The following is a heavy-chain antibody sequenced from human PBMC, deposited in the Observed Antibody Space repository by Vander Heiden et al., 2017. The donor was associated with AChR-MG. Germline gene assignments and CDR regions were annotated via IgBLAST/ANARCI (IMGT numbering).Heavy chain of an antibody. V-gene: IGHV3-15*02. J-gene: IGHJ4*02. CDR3: STDSGITAAGIFDY. D-gene: IGHD6-13*01. CDR2: IKSRHDGGTT. CDR1: GFTFSKGW. Sequence: EVHLVASGGALVSPGGSLRLSCAAPGFTFSKGWLSWARQAPGKGLEGIGRIKSRHDGGTTDYAAPVRGRFTISRDDSGNTVYLQMNSLKIEDTAVYCCSTDSGITAAGIFDYWGQGTLVTVSS.